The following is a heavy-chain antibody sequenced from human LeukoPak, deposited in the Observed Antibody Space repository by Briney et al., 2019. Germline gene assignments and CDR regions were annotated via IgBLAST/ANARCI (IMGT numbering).Heavy chain of an antibody. CDR2: IIPIFGTA. V-gene: IGHV1-69*06. J-gene: IGHJ4*02. CDR3: ARRRGYSYGALGY. Sequence: ASVKVSCKASGGTFSSYAISWVRQAPGQGLEWMGGIIPIFGTANYAQKFQGRVTITADKSTSTACMELSSLRSEDTAVYYCARRRGYSYGALGYWGQGTLVTVSS. CDR1: GGTFSSYA. D-gene: IGHD5-18*01.